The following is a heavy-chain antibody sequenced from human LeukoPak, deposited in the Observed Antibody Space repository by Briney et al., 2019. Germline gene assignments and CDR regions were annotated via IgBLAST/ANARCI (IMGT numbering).Heavy chain of an antibody. D-gene: IGHD2-15*01. J-gene: IGHJ4*02. CDR1: GFTFSSYA. CDR3: AKGLGGSPFLCSDH. Sequence: GGSLRLSCAASGFTFSSYAMSWVRQAPGKGLEWVSAISGSGGSTYYADSVKGRFTISRDNSKNTLYLQMDSLRAEDTAVSYGAKGLGGSPFLCSDHWGRGPRV. V-gene: IGHV3-23*01. CDR2: ISGSGGST.